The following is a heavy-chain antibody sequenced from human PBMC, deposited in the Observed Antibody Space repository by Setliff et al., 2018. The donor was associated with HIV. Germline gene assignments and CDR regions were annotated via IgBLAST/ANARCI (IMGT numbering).Heavy chain of an antibody. V-gene: IGHV3-53*01. CDR2: ITSGGST. Sequence: GGSLRLSCAGSGFTFSNAWMSWIRQAPGKGLEWVSIITSGGSTYYADSAKGRFIISRDNSQNTLYLQMNSLRADDTAIYYCAKGFRPVDTALVSGPTYWGQGIRVTVSS. D-gene: IGHD5-18*01. CDR3: AKGFRPVDTALVSGPTY. J-gene: IGHJ4*02. CDR1: GFTFSNAW.